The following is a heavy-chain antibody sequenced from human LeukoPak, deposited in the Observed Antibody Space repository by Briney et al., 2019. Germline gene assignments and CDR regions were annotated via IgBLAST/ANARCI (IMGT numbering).Heavy chain of an antibody. D-gene: IGHD3-10*01. CDR3: ARDEGDRITMVRGNYHYYMDV. V-gene: IGHV3-7*01. CDR2: IKQDGGEK. CDR1: GFTFSSYW. J-gene: IGHJ6*03. Sequence: GGSLRLSCAASGFTFSSYWMSWVRQAPGKGLEWVANIKQDGGEKYYVDSVKGRFTISRDNAKNSLYLQMNSLRAEDTAVYYCARDEGDRITMVRGNYHYYMDVWGKGTTVTVSS.